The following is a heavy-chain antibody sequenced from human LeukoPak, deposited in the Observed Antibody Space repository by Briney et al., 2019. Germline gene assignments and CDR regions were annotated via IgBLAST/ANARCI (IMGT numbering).Heavy chain of an antibody. CDR1: GGSISSYH. D-gene: IGHD3-10*01. V-gene: IGHV4-59*08. CDR3: ARARFGELFLFDY. J-gene: IGHJ4*02. CDR2: IYHSGST. Sequence: PSETLSLTCTVSGGSISSYHWSWIRQPPGKGLEWIGYIYHSGSTNYNPSLKSRVTISVDTSKNQISLKLSSVTAADTAVYYCARARFGELFLFDYWGQGTMVTVSS.